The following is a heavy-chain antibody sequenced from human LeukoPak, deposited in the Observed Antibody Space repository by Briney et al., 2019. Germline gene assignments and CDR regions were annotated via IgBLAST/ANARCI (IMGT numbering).Heavy chain of an antibody. CDR1: GGSISSSSYY. V-gene: IGHV4-39*05. D-gene: IGHD1-26*01. CDR3: AGVGATTWVY. CDR2: IYYSGST. Sequence: SETPSLTCTVSGGSISSSSYYWGWIRRPPGKRLEWIGSIYYSGSTYYNPSLKIRVTISVDTSKNQFSLKLSSVTAADTAVYYCAGVGATTWVYWGQGTLVTVSS. J-gene: IGHJ4*02.